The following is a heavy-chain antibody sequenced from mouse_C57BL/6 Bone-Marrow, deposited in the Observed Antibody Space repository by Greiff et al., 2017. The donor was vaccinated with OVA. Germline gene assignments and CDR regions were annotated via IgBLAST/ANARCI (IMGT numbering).Heavy chain of an antibody. J-gene: IGHJ3*01. V-gene: IGHV1-55*01. Sequence: QVQLQQPGAELVKPGASVKMSCKASGYTFTSYWITWVKQRPGQGLEWIGDIYPGSGGTNTNEKFKSKATLTVDTSSSTAYMQLSSLTSEDAAVYYGAREGLRRGAYWGQGTLVTVSA. D-gene: IGHD2-4*01. CDR1: GYTFTSYW. CDR2: IYPGSGGT. CDR3: AREGLRRGAY.